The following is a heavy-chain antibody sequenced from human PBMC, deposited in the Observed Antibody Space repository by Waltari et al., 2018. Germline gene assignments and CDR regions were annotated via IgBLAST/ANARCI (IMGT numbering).Heavy chain of an antibody. D-gene: IGHD3-10*01. J-gene: IGHJ4*02. V-gene: IGHV3-53*01. Sequence: EVQLVESGGGLVQAGGSLRLSCATSGFVVTENYVSWVRQAPGKGLEWVSVLESAGESLYSDSVRGRFTFSRDDSKGTFYLQMTNLRVEDTAMYYCARHFRGVLGSYFDYLDYWGQGTLVTVSS. CDR3: ARHFRGVLGSYFDYLDY. CDR2: LESAGES. CDR1: GFVVTENY.